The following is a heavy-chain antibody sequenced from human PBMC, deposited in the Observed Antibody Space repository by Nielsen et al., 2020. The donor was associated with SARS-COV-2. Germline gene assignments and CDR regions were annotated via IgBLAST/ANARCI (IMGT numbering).Heavy chain of an antibody. Sequence: PSETLSLTCAVYGGSFSGYYWSWIRQPPGKGLEWIGEINHSGSTNYNPSLKSRVTISVDTSKNQFSLKLSSVTAADTAVYYCAHKERYDSSGYYGPFDYWGQGTLVTVS. CDR3: AHKERYDSSGYYGPFDY. J-gene: IGHJ4*02. V-gene: IGHV4-34*01. D-gene: IGHD3-22*01. CDR2: INHSGST. CDR1: GGSFSGYY.